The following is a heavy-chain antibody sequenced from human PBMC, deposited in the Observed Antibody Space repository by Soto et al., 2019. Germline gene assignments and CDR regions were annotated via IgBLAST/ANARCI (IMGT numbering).Heavy chain of an antibody. J-gene: IGHJ4*02. V-gene: IGHV1-69*04. CDR2: IIPILGIA. CDR1: GGTFSSYT. CDR3: ARDQNYYGSGSYYSDY. Sequence: SVKVSCKASGGTFSSYTISWVRQAPGQGLEWMGRIIPILGIANYAQKFQGRVTITADKSTSTAYMELSSLRSEDTAVYYCARDQNYYGSGSYYSDYWGQGTLVTVSS. D-gene: IGHD3-10*01.